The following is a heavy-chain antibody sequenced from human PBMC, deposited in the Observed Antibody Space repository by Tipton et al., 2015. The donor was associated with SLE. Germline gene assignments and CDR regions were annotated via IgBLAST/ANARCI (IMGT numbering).Heavy chain of an antibody. Sequence: QSGAEVKKPGSSVKVSCKASGGTFINYGITWVRQAPGQGLEWMGGIIPIFDSANYAQKFQGRVTITADEFTNTVYMEMNSLRSEDTAVYYCARAQRFRDLPSWLDPWGQGTLITVSP. V-gene: IGHV1-69*01. CDR2: IIPIFDSA. D-gene: IGHD3-10*01. CDR1: GGTFINYG. J-gene: IGHJ5*02. CDR3: ARAQRFRDLPSWLDP.